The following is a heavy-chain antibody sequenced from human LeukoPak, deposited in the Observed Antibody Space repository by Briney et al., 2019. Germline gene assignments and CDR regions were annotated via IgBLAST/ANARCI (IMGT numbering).Heavy chain of an antibody. D-gene: IGHD3-16*01. CDR1: GFNFNNYW. CDR3: ARDRDYDYPDY. J-gene: IGHJ4*02. Sequence: KPGGSLRLSCAASGFNFNNYWMSWLRQAPGKGLEWVSYISSSSSYTNYADSVKGRFTISRDNAKNSLYLQMNSLRAEDTAVYYCARDRDYDYPDYWGQGTLVTVSS. V-gene: IGHV3-11*06. CDR2: ISSSSSYT.